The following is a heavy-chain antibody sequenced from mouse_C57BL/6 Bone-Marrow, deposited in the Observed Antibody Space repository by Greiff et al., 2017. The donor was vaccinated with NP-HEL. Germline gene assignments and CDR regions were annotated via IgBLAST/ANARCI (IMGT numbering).Heavy chain of an antibody. Sequence: QVQLKQSGAELVRPGASVTLSCKASGYTFTDYEMHWVKQTPVHGLEWIGAIDPETGGTAYNQKFKGKAILTADKSSSTAYMELRSLTSEDSAVYYCTGLGSAWFDYWGQGTLVTVSA. CDR3: TGLGSAWFDY. D-gene: IGHD4-1*01. V-gene: IGHV1-15*01. CDR1: GYTFTDYE. J-gene: IGHJ3*01. CDR2: IDPETGGT.